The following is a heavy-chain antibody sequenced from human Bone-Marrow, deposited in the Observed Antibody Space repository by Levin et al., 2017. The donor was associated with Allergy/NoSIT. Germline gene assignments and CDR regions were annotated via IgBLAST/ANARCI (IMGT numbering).Heavy chain of an antibody. D-gene: IGHD1-26*01. CDR2: IYPGDSDT. CDR1: GYSFTSYW. V-gene: IGHV5-51*01. CDR3: ARGRTISGSYYGFDY. J-gene: IGHJ4*02. Sequence: PGGSLRLSCKGSGYSFTSYWIGWVRQMPGKGLEWMGIIYPGDSDTRYSPSFQGQVTISADKSISTAYLQWSSLRASDTAMYYCARGRTISGSYYGFDYWGQGTLVTVSS.